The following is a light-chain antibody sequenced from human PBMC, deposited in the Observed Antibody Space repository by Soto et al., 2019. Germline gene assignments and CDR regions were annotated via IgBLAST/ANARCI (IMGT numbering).Light chain of an antibody. CDR1: SSNVGAGYD. V-gene: IGLV1-40*01. CDR2: GNV. CDR3: QSYDSSLTASV. J-gene: IGLJ2*01. Sequence: QSVLTQPPSVSGAPGQRVIISCTGSSSNVGAGYDVHWYKQVPGTAPKLLMYGNVNRPSGVPDRFSGSKSGTLASLAITGLQADDEADYYCQSYDSSLTASVFGGGTKLTVL.